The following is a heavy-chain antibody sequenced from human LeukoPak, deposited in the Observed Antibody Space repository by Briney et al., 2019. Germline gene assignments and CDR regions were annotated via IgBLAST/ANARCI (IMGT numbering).Heavy chain of an antibody. CDR3: AKIARQLIYYFDY. Sequence: GGSLRLSCAASGFTFSSYGMHWVRQAPGKGLEWVAFIRHDGSNKYYADSVKGRFTISRDNSKNTLYLQMNSLRAEDTAVYYCAKIARQLIYYFDYWGQGTLVTVSS. D-gene: IGHD2-21*01. J-gene: IGHJ4*02. V-gene: IGHV3-30*02. CDR2: IRHDGSNK. CDR1: GFTFSSYG.